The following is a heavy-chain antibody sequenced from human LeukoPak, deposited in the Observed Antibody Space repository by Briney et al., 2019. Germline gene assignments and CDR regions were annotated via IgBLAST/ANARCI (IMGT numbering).Heavy chain of an antibody. Sequence: SVKVSCKASGGTFSSYAISWVRQAPGQGLEWMGGIIPIFGTANYAQKFQGRVTITTDESTSTAYMELSSLRSEDTAVYYCARGYCSGGSCYPLDYWGQGTLVTVSS. CDR2: IIPIFGTA. CDR3: ARGYCSGGSCYPLDY. V-gene: IGHV1-69*05. J-gene: IGHJ4*02. D-gene: IGHD2-15*01. CDR1: GGTFSSYA.